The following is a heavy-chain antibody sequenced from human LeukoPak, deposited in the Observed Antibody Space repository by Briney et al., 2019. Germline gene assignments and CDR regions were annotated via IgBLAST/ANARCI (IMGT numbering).Heavy chain of an antibody. CDR3: ARDRPRYCSGITCPLDY. V-gene: IGHV3-7*03. CDR2: IKQDGSEK. J-gene: IGHJ4*02. D-gene: IGHD2-15*01. Sequence: GGSLRLSCAASGFTVIDNYMTWVRQAPGKGLEWVANIKQDGSEKYYVDSVKGRFTISRDNAKNSLYLQMNSLRAEDTAVYYCARDRPRYCSGITCPLDYWGQGTLVTVSS. CDR1: GFTVIDNY.